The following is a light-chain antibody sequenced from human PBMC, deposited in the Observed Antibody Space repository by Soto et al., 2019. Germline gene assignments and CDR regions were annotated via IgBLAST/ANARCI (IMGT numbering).Light chain of an antibody. CDR2: GAS. Sequence: ESVLTQTPGTLALSSGERATLSCRASHSVSSSYLAWYQQKPGQAPRLLIYGASSRATVIPDRFSGGGSGTDFTLTISRLEPEDFAVYYCQQYGSSPRTFGQGTKVDIK. V-gene: IGKV3-20*01. J-gene: IGKJ1*01. CDR3: QQYGSSPRT. CDR1: HSVSSSY.